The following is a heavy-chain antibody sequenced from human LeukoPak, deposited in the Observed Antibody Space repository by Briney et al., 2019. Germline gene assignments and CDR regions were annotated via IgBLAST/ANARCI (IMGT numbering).Heavy chain of an antibody. CDR2: ISSSSSYI. CDR3: ARCRGYDYPRSYAFDI. V-gene: IGHV3-21*01. J-gene: IGHJ3*02. CDR1: GFTFSSYS. D-gene: IGHD5-12*01. Sequence: GGSLRLSCAASGFTFSSYSMNWVRQAPGKGLEWVSSISSSSSYIYYADSVKGRFTISRDNAKNSLYLQMNSLRAENTAVYYCARCRGYDYPRSYAFDIWGQGTMVTVSS.